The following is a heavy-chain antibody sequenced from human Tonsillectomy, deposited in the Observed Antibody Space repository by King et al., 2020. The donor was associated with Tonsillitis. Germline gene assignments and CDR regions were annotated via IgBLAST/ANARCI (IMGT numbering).Heavy chain of an antibody. CDR3: ARTSTTSSLAFDI. J-gene: IGHJ3*02. CDR2: ISSSGTTI. V-gene: IGHV3-48*03. D-gene: IGHD2-2*01. CDR1: GFTFSSYG. Sequence: VQLVESGGGLVQPGGSLRLSCAASGFTFSSYGINWVRQAPGKGLQWVSYISSSGTTIYYADSVKGRFTISRVNAKNSLFLQMNSLIAEDTAVYYCARTSTTSSLAFDIWGQGTMVTVSS.